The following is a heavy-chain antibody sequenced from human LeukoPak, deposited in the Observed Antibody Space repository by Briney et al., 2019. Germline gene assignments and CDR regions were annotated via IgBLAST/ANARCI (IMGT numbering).Heavy chain of an antibody. Sequence: GGSLRLSCAASGFTFSSYSMNWVRQAPGKGLEWVSSISSSSSYIYYADSVKGRFTISRDNAKNSLYLQMNSLRAEDTAVYYCAKDLEIQLWWAGMDVWGQGTTVTVSS. CDR1: GFTFSSYS. D-gene: IGHD5-18*01. CDR2: ISSSSSYI. V-gene: IGHV3-21*01. J-gene: IGHJ6*02. CDR3: AKDLEIQLWWAGMDV.